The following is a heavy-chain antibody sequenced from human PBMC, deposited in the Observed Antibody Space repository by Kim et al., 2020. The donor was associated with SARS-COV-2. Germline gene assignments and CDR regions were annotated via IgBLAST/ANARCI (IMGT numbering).Heavy chain of an antibody. CDR1: GFTFSSYW. CDR2: INRDRSKT. CDR3: GDRHI. V-gene: IGHV3-7*01. Sequence: GGSLRLSCVGSGFTFSSYWMSWVRQAPGKGLEWVSRINRDRSKTYYADSVRGRFTISRDNTKNSVYFQMNSLRAEDTAVYYCGDRHIWVQWPIVTVTS. J-gene: IGHJ4*03.